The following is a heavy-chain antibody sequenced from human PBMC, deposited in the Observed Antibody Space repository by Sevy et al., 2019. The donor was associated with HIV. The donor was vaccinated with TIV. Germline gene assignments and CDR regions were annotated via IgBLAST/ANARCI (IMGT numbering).Heavy chain of an antibody. CDR1: GFTGNSHY. CDR2: IHSHDST. D-gene: IGHD5-18*01. Sequence: GSLRLSCAASGFTGNSHYITWVRQAPGEGLGGVPVIHSHDSTYQADSVKDRFTISRENFKNTLYLHMSSLRAEDTAVYYCARGKSGYGYALNYWGQGTLVTVSS. V-gene: IGHV3-66*01. J-gene: IGHJ4*02. CDR3: ARGKSGYGYALNY.